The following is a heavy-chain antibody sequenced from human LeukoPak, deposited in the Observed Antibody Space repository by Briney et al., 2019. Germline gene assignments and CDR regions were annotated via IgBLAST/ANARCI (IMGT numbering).Heavy chain of an antibody. Sequence: PGGSLRLSCVASGFTLSSYGMHWVRQAPGKGLEWVAFIRYDGSNKYYADSVKGRFTISRDNSKNTLYLQMNSLRAEDTAVYYCAKEPRIAAADYYFDYWGQGTLVTVSS. J-gene: IGHJ4*02. CDR2: IRYDGSNK. CDR3: AKEPRIAAADYYFDY. CDR1: GFTLSSYG. V-gene: IGHV3-30*02. D-gene: IGHD6-13*01.